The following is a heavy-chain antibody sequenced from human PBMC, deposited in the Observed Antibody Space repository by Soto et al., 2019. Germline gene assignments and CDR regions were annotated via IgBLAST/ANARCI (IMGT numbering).Heavy chain of an antibody. D-gene: IGHD2-8*01. CDR3: ARHGNGDDY. CDR2: IRSYNNNP. CDR1: GDTFTRYG. Sequence: ASVKGSCKASGDTFTRYGVHCGGQAPGPGVEGMGWIRSYNNNPNYSQKLQGRVTMTTDTSTNTAYMELRSLRSDDTAVYYCARHGNGDDYWGQGTLVTVSS. J-gene: IGHJ4*02. V-gene: IGHV1-18*01.